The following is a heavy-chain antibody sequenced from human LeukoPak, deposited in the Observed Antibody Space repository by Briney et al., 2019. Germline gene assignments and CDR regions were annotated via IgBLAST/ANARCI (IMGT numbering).Heavy chain of an antibody. CDR2: INAGNGDT. D-gene: IGHD3-22*01. V-gene: IGHV1-3*01. CDR3: ARDTGLGRYYDSSGYYSAGRWFDP. CDR1: GYTFSSNA. J-gene: IGHJ5*02. Sequence: ASVKVSCKASGYTFSSNAIHWVRQAPGQRLEWMGWINAGNGDTKYSQKFQGRVTITRDTSASTAYMELSSLRSEDTAVYYCARDTGLGRYYDSSGYYSAGRWFDPWGQGTLATVSS.